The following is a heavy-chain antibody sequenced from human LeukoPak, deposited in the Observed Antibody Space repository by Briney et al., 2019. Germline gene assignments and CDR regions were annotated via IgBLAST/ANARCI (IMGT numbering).Heavy chain of an antibody. CDR1: GFTFTTYA. V-gene: IGHV3-23*01. J-gene: IGHJ4*02. CDR3: AKDVCTSPRCLLYFDS. CDR2: VVRSGDST. Sequence: GGSLRLSCAASGFTFTTYAMSWVRQAPGKGLEWVSGVVRSGDSTYYADSVKGRFTIFRDNSKNVLYLQMDRLRAEDTAVYSCAKDVCTSPRCLLYFDSWGQGTLVTVSS. D-gene: IGHD2-8*01.